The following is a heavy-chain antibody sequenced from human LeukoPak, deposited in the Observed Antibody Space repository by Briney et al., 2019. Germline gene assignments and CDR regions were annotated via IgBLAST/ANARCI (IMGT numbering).Heavy chain of an antibody. CDR2: ISGSGGST. J-gene: IGHJ4*01. CDR3: AKAYYYDSSGYFDY. CDR1: GFTFSSYA. V-gene: IGHV3-23*01. Sequence: PGGSLRLSCAASGFTFSSYAMSWVRQAPGKGLEWVSVISGSGGSTYYADSVKGRFTISRDNSKNTLYLQMNSLRAEDTAVYYCAKAYYYDSSGYFDYWGHGTLVTVSS. D-gene: IGHD3-22*01.